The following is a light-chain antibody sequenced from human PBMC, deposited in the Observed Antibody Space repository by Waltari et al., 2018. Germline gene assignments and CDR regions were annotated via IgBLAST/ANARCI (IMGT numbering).Light chain of an antibody. CDR3: AIWYSDTWV. V-gene: IGLV5-39*01. Sequence: QPVLTQPTSLSASPGASSRLPCTLNIGISVGRSPVFWFQHKAGSPTRFLLYYHKDSIHRQAVGVPSRVFGSKDASANAGLLLSSGLQSEDEADYHWAIWYSDTWVFGGGTRLTVL. CDR2: YHKDSIH. J-gene: IGLJ2*01. CDR1: IGISVGRSP.